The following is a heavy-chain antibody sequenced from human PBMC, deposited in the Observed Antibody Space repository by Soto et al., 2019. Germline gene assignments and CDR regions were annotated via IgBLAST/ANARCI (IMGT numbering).Heavy chain of an antibody. CDR3: ARDGVGATTFFGFLDY. D-gene: IGHD1-26*01. CDR2: IRYDGSDE. Sequence: PGGSLRLSCAASASSFQGQGVHWVRQAPGKGLEWVAIIRYDGSDEHYGDSVEGRFTISRDNSKNMLYLQMNSLRAEDTAVYYCARDGVGATTFFGFLDYWGQGTLLTVSS. V-gene: IGHV3-33*08. CDR1: ASSFQGQG. J-gene: IGHJ4*02.